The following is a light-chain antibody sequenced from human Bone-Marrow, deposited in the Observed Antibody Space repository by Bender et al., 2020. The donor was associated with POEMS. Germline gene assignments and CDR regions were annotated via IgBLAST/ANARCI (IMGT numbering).Light chain of an antibody. J-gene: IGLJ2*01. CDR3: SSYTTSNTVL. CDR1: SSDVGGYDY. CDR2: DVS. V-gene: IGLV2-11*01. Sequence: QSVLTQPPSASGTPGQRVTISCTGTSSDVGGYDYVSWYQQHPGKAPKVMIYDVSRRPSGVPDRFFGSKSGNTASLTISGLQAEDEADYYCSSYTTSNTVLFGGGTKVTVL.